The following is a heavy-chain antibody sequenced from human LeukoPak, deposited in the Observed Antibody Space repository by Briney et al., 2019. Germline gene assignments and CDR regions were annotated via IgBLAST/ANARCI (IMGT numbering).Heavy chain of an antibody. CDR3: ARQGQLLLMAGY. D-gene: IGHD2-15*01. CDR2: IYYSGST. V-gene: IGHV4-61*01. J-gene: IGHJ4*02. CDR1: GGSVSSGSYY. Sequence: SETLSLTCTVSGGSVSSGSYYWSWIRQPPGQGLEWIGYIYYSGSTNYNPSLKSRVTISVDTSKNQFSLKLSSVTAADTAVYYCARQGQLLLMAGYWGQGTLVTVSS.